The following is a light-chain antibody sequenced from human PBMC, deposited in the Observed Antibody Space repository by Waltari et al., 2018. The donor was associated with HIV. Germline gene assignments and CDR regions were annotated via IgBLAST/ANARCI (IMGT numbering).Light chain of an antibody. CDR2: QAS. CDR3: QQYDTFPYT. J-gene: IGKJ2*01. V-gene: IGKV1-5*01. CDR1: HKISSW. Sequence: DIQMTQSPSTLSASVGDRVTITCRASHKISSWLAWYQQRPGKAPNLLIYQASTLQGGVPSRFSGSGSGTDFTLTINRLQSDDFGTYYCQQYDTFPYTFGPGTNLEIK.